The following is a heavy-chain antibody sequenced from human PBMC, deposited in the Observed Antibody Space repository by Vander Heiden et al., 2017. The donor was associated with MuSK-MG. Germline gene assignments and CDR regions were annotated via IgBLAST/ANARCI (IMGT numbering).Heavy chain of an antibody. CDR1: GFTFSSYG. CDR2: IWYDGSKK. J-gene: IGHJ6*02. D-gene: IGHD3-16*01. CDR3: ARDSLGEGIDV. V-gene: IGHV3-33*01. Sequence: QVQLVESGGGVVQPGRSLRLSCAASGFTFSSYGMHWVRQAPGKGLEWVEVIWYDGSKKYEADSVKGRFTISRDNAKNTLYMKMNRMRAEDTAVYYGARDSLGEGIDVWGQGTTVTVSS.